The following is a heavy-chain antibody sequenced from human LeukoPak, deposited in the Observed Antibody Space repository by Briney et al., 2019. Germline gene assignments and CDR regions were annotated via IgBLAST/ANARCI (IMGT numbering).Heavy chain of an antibody. J-gene: IGHJ4*02. V-gene: IGHV3-30*18. CDR3: AKDRGYGELEPFES. D-gene: IGHD4/OR15-4a*01. CDR2: SAHDEVGK. CDR1: GFTFSDYA. Sequence: PGRSLRLSCVGSGFTFSDYAIHWVRQAPGKGLEWVAVSAHDEVGKQFADSVKGRFTLSRDNSRDSVHLQMNRLRDEDTAVYYCAKDRGYGELEPFESWGQGSLVTVSS.